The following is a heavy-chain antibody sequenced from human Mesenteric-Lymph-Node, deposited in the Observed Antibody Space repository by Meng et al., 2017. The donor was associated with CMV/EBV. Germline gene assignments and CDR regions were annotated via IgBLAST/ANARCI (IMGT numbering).Heavy chain of an antibody. Sequence: GESLKISCAASGFTFSSYWMSWVRQAPGKGLEWVANIKQDGSEKYYVDSVKGRFTISRDNAKNSLYLQMNSLRAEDTAVYYCASSYSGSYSLGWGQGTLVTVSS. D-gene: IGHD1-26*01. CDR2: IKQDGSEK. J-gene: IGHJ4*02. CDR1: GFTFSSYW. V-gene: IGHV3-7*01. CDR3: ASSYSGSYSLG.